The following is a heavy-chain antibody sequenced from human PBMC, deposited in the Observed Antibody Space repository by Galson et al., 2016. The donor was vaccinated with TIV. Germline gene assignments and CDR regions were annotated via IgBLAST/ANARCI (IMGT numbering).Heavy chain of an antibody. CDR1: GFTFSDYT. Sequence: SLRLSCAASGFTFSDYTMTWVRQAPGKGPEWVSSVSPGSSYIYYADSVKGRFTVSRDNAKNSLFLQMNSLRAEDTAMYYCASSSSYHPLVNWFDPWGQGTLLTVSS. CDR2: VSPGSSYI. V-gene: IGHV3-21*01. D-gene: IGHD3-16*02. J-gene: IGHJ5*02. CDR3: ASSSSYHPLVNWFDP.